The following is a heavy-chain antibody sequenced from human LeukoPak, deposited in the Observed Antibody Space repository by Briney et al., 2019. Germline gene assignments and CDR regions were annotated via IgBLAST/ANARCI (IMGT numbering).Heavy chain of an antibody. CDR1: GFTFSSYW. J-gene: IGHJ6*03. V-gene: IGHV3-74*01. D-gene: IGHD6-13*01. CDR3: ARVPPRKIAAAGTRYYYYYYMDV. CDR2: IKSDGSGT. Sequence: GGSLRLSCAASGFTFSSYWMRWVRQAPGKGLVWVSRIKSDGSGTSYADSVKGRFTISRDNAKNTLYLQMNRLRAEDTAVYYCARVPPRKIAAAGTRYYYYYYMDVWGKGTTVTVSS.